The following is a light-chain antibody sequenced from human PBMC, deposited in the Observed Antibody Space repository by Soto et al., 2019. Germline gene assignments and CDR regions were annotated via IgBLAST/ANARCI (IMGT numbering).Light chain of an antibody. V-gene: IGLV2-11*01. CDR1: SSDVGGYNH. CDR2: DVS. J-gene: IGLJ3*02. Sequence: QSALTQPRSVSGSPGQSITISCTGTSSDVGGYNHVSWYQQHPGKAPKFILYDVSERPSGVPDRFSGSKSGNTASLTISGLQAEAAADYYCCSYAGSYTWVFGGGTKLTVL. CDR3: CSYAGSYTWV.